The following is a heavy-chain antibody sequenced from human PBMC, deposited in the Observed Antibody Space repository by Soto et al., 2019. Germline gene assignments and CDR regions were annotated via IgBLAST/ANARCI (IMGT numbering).Heavy chain of an antibody. Sequence: PSETLSPTCTVSGGSISSYYWSWIRQPAGKGLEWIGRIYTGGSTNYSPSLKSRVTMSVETSKNQFSLRLTSVTAADTAVYYCARASVGPPGGGSWTMPFDIWGRGTLVTVS. CDR1: GGSISSYY. CDR3: ARASVGPPGGGSWTMPFDI. CDR2: IYTGGST. V-gene: IGHV4-4*07. J-gene: IGHJ4*02. D-gene: IGHD2-15*01.